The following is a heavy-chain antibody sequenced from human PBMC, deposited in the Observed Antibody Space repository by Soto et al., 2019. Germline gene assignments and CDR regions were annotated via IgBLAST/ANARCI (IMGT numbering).Heavy chain of an antibody. J-gene: IGHJ6*01. CDR1: GFTFSNYW. Sequence: EVQLGESGGGLVQPGGSLRLSCAASGFTFSNYWIHWVRQAPGKGLVWVSRIKGDGSRIDYADSVKGRFTISRDNAKNTVYVQMNSMGDEDAAVYYCARGRPGYYGKDVWGQGTTVTVSS. CDR2: IKGDGSRI. CDR3: ARGRPGYYGKDV. V-gene: IGHV3-74*01. D-gene: IGHD1-1*01.